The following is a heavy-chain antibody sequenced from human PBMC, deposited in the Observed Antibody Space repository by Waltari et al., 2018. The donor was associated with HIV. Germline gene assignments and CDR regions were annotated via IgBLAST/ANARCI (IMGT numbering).Heavy chain of an antibody. D-gene: IGHD2-15*01. CDR3: ARVIGGYCSGGSCYWFDP. CDR2: INTKTGVP. J-gene: IGHJ5*02. V-gene: IGHV7-4-1*02. Sequence: QEQLVQSGSELKNPGASVKVSCKASGYTFTNYAMNWVRQAPGQGLEWMGWINTKTGVPTYAPGFTGRFVFSLDTSVNTAFLQISGLKAEDTAVYYCARVIGGYCSGGSCYWFDPWGQGTLVTVSS. CDR1: GYTFTNYA.